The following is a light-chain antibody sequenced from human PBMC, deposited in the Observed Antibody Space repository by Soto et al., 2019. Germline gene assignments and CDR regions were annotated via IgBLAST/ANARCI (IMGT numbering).Light chain of an antibody. CDR2: GAS. CDR3: QQYGSSPGIT. J-gene: IGKJ4*01. V-gene: IGKV3-20*01. CDR1: QSVSSSY. Sequence: EIVLTQSPVTLSLSPGERATLSCRASQSVSSSYLAWYQQKPGQAPRLLIYGASSRATGIPDRFSGSGSGTDFTLTISRLEPEDFAVYYCQQYGSSPGITFGGGTKVDIK.